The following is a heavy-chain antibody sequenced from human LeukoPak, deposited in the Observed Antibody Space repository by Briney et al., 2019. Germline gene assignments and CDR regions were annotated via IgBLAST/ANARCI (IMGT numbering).Heavy chain of an antibody. CDR2: IKSKNVGETT. V-gene: IGHV3-15*01. D-gene: IGHD4-23*01. Sequence: GGSLRLSCVVSGLTFDNAWMSWVRQAPGKGLEWVGRIKSKNVGETTEYAAPVQGRFTISRDNSKNTVYLQMSNLKTEDTAVYYCTTGPGNSGYWGQGTLVTVSS. J-gene: IGHJ4*02. CDR1: GLTFDNAW. CDR3: TTGPGNSGY.